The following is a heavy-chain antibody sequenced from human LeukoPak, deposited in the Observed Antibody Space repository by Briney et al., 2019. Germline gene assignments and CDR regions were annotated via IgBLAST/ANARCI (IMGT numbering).Heavy chain of an antibody. CDR3: TRDGEWESLGYSYYGMDV. V-gene: IGHV3-33*08. CDR1: GFTFRNYA. D-gene: IGHD1-26*01. Sequence: PGRTLSLSCAASGFTFRNYAMSWIRHGPRKGLGREAIIWFNGSNKYYADTVKGRFTISRDNSKNTLYLQMNSLRAEDTAVYYCTRDGEWESLGYSYYGMDVWGQGTTVTVSS. J-gene: IGHJ6*02. CDR2: IWFNGSNK.